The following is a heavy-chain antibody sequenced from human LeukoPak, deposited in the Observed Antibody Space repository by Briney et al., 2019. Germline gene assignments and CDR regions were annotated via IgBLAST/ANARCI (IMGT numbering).Heavy chain of an antibody. Sequence: KPSETLSLPCALSTVSGSSGNWWSWVRQPPGKGLEWIGEVHKTGKTNYNPSLKTRVTISIDASKNQLSLELTSVTAADAAVYYCARELLGAPTPGAYWGQGTRVTVSS. D-gene: IGHD7-27*01. CDR2: VHKTGKT. CDR3: ARELLGAPTPGAY. V-gene: IGHV4-4*02. CDR1: TVSGSSGNW. J-gene: IGHJ4*02.